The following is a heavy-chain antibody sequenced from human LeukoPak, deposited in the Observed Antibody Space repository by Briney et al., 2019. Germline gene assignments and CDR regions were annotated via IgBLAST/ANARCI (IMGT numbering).Heavy chain of an antibody. CDR3: ARSATYYYDSSGYYYYY. V-gene: IGHV4-4*07. J-gene: IGHJ4*02. D-gene: IGHD3-22*01. CDR1: GGSINSDY. Sequence: SETLSLTCIVSGGSINSDYWSWIRQPAGKGLEWIGRIYSSGSTNYNPSLKSRVTMSVDTSKNQFSLKLSSVTAADTAVYYCARSATYYYDSSGYYYYYWGQGTLVTVSS. CDR2: IYSSGST.